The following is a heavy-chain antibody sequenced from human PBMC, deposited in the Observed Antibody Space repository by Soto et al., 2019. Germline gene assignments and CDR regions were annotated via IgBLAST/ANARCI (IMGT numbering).Heavy chain of an antibody. Sequence: QVQLVQSGAEVKKPGSSVKVSCQASGGTFSSYAISWVRQAPGQGLEWMGGIIPIFGTANYAQTFQGRVTSTADESTSTAYMGPSSLRSEDTAMYYCARDVCSGGSRYSYLFDYSGQGALVAVTS. CDR2: IIPIFGTA. D-gene: IGHD2-15*01. CDR3: ARDVCSGGSRYSYLFDY. J-gene: IGHJ4*02. V-gene: IGHV1-69*12. CDR1: GGTFSSYA.